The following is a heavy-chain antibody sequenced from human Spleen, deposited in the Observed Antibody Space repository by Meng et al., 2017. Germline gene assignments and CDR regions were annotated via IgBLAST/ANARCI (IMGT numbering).Heavy chain of an antibody. CDR2: ISSNGGST. CDR3: ARVKVEMVRGVNPPPRLYYYGMDV. D-gene: IGHD3-10*01. CDR1: GFTFSDFA. J-gene: IGHJ6*02. Sequence: GESLKISCTASGFTFSDFAMHWVRQAPGKGLEYVSGISSNGGSTYYADSVKGRFTISRDNSKNTLYLQMGSLRAEDMAVYYCARVKVEMVRGVNPPPRLYYYGMDVWGQGTTVTVSS. V-gene: IGHV3-64*02.